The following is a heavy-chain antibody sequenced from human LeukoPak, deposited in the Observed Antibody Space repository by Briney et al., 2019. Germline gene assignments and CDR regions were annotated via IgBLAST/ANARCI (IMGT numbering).Heavy chain of an antibody. V-gene: IGHV4-34*01. J-gene: IGHJ4*02. CDR1: GGSFSGYY. Sequence: SETLSLTCAVYGGSFSGYYWSWIRQPPGKGLGWIGEINHSGSTNYNPSLKSRVTISVDTSKNQFSLKLSSVTAADTAVYYCATGSGSYFPAAYWGQGTLVTVSS. CDR2: INHSGST. D-gene: IGHD3-10*01. CDR3: ATGSGSYFPAAY.